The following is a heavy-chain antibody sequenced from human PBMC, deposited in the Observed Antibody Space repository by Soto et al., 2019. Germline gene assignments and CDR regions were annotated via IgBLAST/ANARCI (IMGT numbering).Heavy chain of an antibody. J-gene: IGHJ4*02. Sequence: QVQLVESGGGVVQPGRSLRLSCAASGFTFSSYGMHWVRQAPGKGLEWVAVIWYDGSNKYYADSVKGRFTISRDNSKNTLNLQRNRLRAEDTAGYYCARDRVSTFGGVRQWGQGTLVTVSS. CDR3: ARDRVSTFGGVRQ. CDR1: GFTFSSYG. D-gene: IGHD3-16*01. CDR2: IWYDGSNK. V-gene: IGHV3-33*01.